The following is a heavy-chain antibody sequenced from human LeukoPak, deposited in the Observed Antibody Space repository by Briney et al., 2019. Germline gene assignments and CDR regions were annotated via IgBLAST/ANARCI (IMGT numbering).Heavy chain of an antibody. CDR2: IYTSGST. J-gene: IGHJ4*02. Sequence: SETLSLTCAVSGGSISSGGYSWSWIRQPPGKGLEWIGRIYTSGSTNYNPSLKSRVTISVDTSKNQFSLKLSSVTAADTAVYYCARIGAAVGYWGQGTLVTVSS. CDR1: GGSISSGGYS. CDR3: ARIGAAVGY. D-gene: IGHD6-13*01. V-gene: IGHV4-30-2*03.